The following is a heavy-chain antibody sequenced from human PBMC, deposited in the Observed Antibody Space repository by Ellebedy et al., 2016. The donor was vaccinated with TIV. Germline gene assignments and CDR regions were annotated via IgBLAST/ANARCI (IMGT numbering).Heavy chain of an antibody. D-gene: IGHD2-15*01. J-gene: IGHJ4*02. Sequence: GESLKISCAASGFIFSSYAMHWVRQAPGKGLEWVAVISYAGSNNDYEDSVKGRFTISRDNSTNTLYLQLNRLRAEDTAVYYCERDGDTKAAATILDYWGQGTLVTVSS. CDR1: GFIFSSYA. CDR3: ERDGDTKAAATILDY. CDR2: ISYAGSNN. V-gene: IGHV3-30-3*01.